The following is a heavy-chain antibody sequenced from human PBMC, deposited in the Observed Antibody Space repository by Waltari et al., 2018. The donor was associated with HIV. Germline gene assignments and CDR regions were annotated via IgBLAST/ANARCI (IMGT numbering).Heavy chain of an antibody. CDR1: RFTFTAYY. Sequence: QVQLVQSGAEVKKPGASVKVSCPASRFTFTAYYVHWVRQAPGQGLEWMGWINPKSGVTHFAQNFQGRINMTRDTSIKTAYLELSRLQSDDTAVYYCARDWWQLPSGGYFFDYWGQGTLVTVSS. J-gene: IGHJ4*02. CDR3: ARDWWQLPSGGYFFDY. D-gene: IGHD2-15*01. CDR2: INPKSGVT. V-gene: IGHV1-2*02.